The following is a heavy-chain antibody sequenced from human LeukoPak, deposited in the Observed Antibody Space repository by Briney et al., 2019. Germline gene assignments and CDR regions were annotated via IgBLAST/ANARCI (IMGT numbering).Heavy chain of an antibody. D-gene: IGHD3-22*01. V-gene: IGHV3-49*04. CDR1: GFTFGAYR. CDR2: IRKKAYGGTT. CDR3: ARDDSPDDY. J-gene: IGHJ4*02. Sequence: GGSLRLSCTASGFTFGAYRMSWVRQAPGEGLEWVGFIRKKAYGGTTEYAASVKGRFTISRDDSKSIAYLQMNSLRTEDTAVYYCARDDSPDDYWGQGTLVTVSS.